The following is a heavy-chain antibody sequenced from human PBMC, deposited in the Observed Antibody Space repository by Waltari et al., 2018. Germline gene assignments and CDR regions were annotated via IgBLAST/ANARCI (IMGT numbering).Heavy chain of an antibody. CDR1: GYTFTSYD. V-gene: IGHV1-8*01. CDR2: MNPNSGNT. D-gene: IGHD2-2*01. J-gene: IGHJ5*02. Sequence: QVQLVQSGAEVKKPGASVKVSCKASGYTFTSYDITWVRQATGQGLEWMGWMNPNSGNTGYAQKFQGRVTMTRNTSISTAYMELSSLRSEDTAVYYCAAEIVVVPAAIRSWFDPWGQGTLVTVSS. CDR3: AAEIVVVPAAIRSWFDP.